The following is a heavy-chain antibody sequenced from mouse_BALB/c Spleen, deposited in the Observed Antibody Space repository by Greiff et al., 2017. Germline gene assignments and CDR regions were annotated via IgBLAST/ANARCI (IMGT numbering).Heavy chain of an antibody. CDR3: VRDRDYGSSYYAMDY. D-gene: IGHD1-1*01. J-gene: IGHJ4*01. Sequence: VKLKESGPGLVAPSQSLSITCTVSGFSLTSYDISWIRQPPGKGLEWLGVIWTGGGTNYNSAFMSRLSISKDNSKSQVFLKMNSLQTDDTAIYYCVRDRDYGSSYYAMDYWGQGTSVTVSS. CDR2: IWTGGGT. CDR1: GFSLTSYD. V-gene: IGHV2-9-2*01.